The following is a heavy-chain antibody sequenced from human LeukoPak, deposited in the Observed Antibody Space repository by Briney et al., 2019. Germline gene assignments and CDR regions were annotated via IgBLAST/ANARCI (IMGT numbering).Heavy chain of an antibody. CDR2: INSDGSST. CDR3: ARVVESFPGKVDAFDI. D-gene: IGHD2-2*01. V-gene: IGHV3-74*01. CDR1: GFTFSSYW. Sequence: PGGSLGLSCAASGFTFSSYWMHWVRQAPGKGLVWDSRINSDGSSTSYADSVKGRFTISRDNAKNTLYLQMNSLRAEDTAVYYCARVVESFPGKVDAFDIWGQGTMVTVSS. J-gene: IGHJ3*02.